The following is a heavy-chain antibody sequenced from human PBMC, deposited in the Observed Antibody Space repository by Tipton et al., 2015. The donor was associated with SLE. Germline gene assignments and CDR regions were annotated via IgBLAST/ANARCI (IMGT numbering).Heavy chain of an antibody. Sequence: TLSLTCTVSGGSISGYYWSWVRQPPGKGLEWIGYISFSGLTNYNPSVRSRVSTSMDTSKNQFSLQMSSVTAADTALYYCARHPGARHFDYWGQGTPVTVSS. D-gene: IGHD6-6*01. V-gene: IGHV4-59*08. CDR1: GGSISGYY. J-gene: IGHJ4*02. CDR3: ARHPGARHFDY. CDR2: ISFSGLT.